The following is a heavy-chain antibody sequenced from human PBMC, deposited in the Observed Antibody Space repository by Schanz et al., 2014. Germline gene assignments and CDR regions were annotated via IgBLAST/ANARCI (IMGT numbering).Heavy chain of an antibody. CDR3: AREQIMAAAGLVDY. Sequence: DVQLLESGGGLVQPGGSLRLSCAASGFTFSDHYMDWVRQAPGKGLEWVSCTNGDGTNAKYADSVKGRFTISRDNAKKTLSLQMISLRAEDTAVYYCAREQIMAAAGLVDYWGHGTLVTVSS. V-gene: IGHV3-74*01. D-gene: IGHD6-13*01. CDR1: GFTFSDHY. J-gene: IGHJ4*01. CDR2: TNGDGTNA.